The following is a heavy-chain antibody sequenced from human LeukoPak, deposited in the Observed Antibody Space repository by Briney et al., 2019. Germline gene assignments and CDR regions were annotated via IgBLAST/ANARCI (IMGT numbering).Heavy chain of an antibody. J-gene: IGHJ6*03. CDR3: ARGAGLHYYYYYMDV. Sequence: GGSLRLSCAASGFTFSSYWMSWVRQAPGKGLEWVANIKQDGSEKYYVDSVKGRFTISRDNAKNSLYLQMNSLRAEDTAVYYCARGAGLHYYYYYMDVWGKGTTVTISS. CDR2: IKQDGSEK. V-gene: IGHV3-7*01. CDR1: GFTFSSYW.